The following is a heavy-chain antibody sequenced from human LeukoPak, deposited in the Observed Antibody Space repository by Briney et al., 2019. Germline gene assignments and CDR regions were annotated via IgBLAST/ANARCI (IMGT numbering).Heavy chain of an antibody. Sequence: ASVKVSCKASGYTFTGYYMHWVRQAPGQGLEWMGWINPNSGGTNYAQKFQGRVTMTRGTSISTAYMELSRLRSDDTAVYYCARRGASYQLLGYWGQGTLVTVSS. CDR1: GYTFTGYY. V-gene: IGHV1-2*02. CDR3: ARRGASYQLLGY. CDR2: INPNSGGT. D-gene: IGHD2-2*01. J-gene: IGHJ4*02.